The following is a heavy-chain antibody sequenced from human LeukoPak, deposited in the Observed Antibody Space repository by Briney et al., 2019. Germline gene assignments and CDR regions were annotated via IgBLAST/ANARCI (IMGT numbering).Heavy chain of an antibody. Sequence: ASVKVSCKASGYTFTSYGISWLRQAPGQGLEWMGWISAYNGNTNYAQKLQGRVTMPTDTSTSTASMELSSITSDDTAVYYCARDIRHCSGASCGPNYYYYGMDLWGQGTTVTVSS. CDR2: ISAYNGNT. V-gene: IGHV1-18*01. CDR1: GYTFTSYG. D-gene: IGHD2-15*01. J-gene: IGHJ6*02. CDR3: ARDIRHCSGASCGPNYYYYGMDL.